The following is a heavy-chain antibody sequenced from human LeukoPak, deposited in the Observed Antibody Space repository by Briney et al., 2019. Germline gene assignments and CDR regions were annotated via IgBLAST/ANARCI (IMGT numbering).Heavy chain of an antibody. Sequence: SGRSLRLSCTASGVSLSNYAMHWVRRPPGRGLEWVAVISFDGTNKYYGDSVEGRFSVSRENSKNTLYLQMNSLRPDDTAMYYCATDYGDYEPIDYWGQGTLVTVSS. D-gene: IGHD4-17*01. CDR2: ISFDGTNK. CDR3: ATDYGDYEPIDY. CDR1: GVSLSNYA. V-gene: IGHV3-30*04. J-gene: IGHJ4*02.